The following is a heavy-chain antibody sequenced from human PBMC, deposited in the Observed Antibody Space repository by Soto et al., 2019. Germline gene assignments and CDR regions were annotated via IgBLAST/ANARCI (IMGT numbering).Heavy chain of an antibody. CDR2: IIPIFGTA. D-gene: IGHD2-2*01. V-gene: IGHV1-69*06. Sequence: SVKVSFKASGGTFSSYAISWVRQAPGQGLEGMGGIIPIFGTANYAQRFQGRVTITADKSTSTAYMELSSLRSEDTAVYYCARLGYCSSTSCPRHSYYGMDVWGQGTTVTVSS. J-gene: IGHJ6*02. CDR3: ARLGYCSSTSCPRHSYYGMDV. CDR1: GGTFSSYA.